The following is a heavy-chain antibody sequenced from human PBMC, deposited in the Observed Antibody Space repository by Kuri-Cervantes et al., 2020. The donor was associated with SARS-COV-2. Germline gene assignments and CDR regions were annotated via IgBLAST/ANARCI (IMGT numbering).Heavy chain of an antibody. CDR2: ISYDGSKK. Sequence: GGSLRLSCAASGFTFNNYDMYWVRQAPGEGLEWVAVISYDGSKKYYADSVKGRFTISRDNSKSTLYLPMYNLRAEDTAVYYCARGLRKYYFDYWGQGTLVTVSS. D-gene: IGHD1-14*01. CDR1: GFTFNNYD. J-gene: IGHJ4*02. CDR3: ARGLRKYYFDY. V-gene: IGHV3-30-3*01.